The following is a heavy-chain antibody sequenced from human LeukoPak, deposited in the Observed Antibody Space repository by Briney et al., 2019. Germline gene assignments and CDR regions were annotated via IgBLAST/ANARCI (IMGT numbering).Heavy chain of an antibody. CDR1: GYTFTGYY. Sequence: GASVKVSCKASGYTFTGYYMHWVRQAPGQGLEWMGWINPNSGGTNYAQKFQGRVTMTRDTSITTAYIELSSLRSDDTAVYYCAKSQGSPARARPFDYWGQGTLVTVSS. J-gene: IGHJ4*02. V-gene: IGHV1-2*02. CDR2: INPNSGGT. CDR3: AKSQGSPARARPFDY.